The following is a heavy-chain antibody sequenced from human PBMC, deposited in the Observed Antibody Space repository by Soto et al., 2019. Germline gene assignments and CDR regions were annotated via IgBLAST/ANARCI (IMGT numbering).Heavy chain of an antibody. Sequence: PSETLCLTWTVSGGAISISSYSWGWIRQPPGKGLEWIGSIDCSGSTNYNPSLKSLVTISVDTSKNQFSLKLTSATAADTAVYYCATSPTTVWLRVGYYFDYWGQGTLVTVSS. J-gene: IGHJ4*02. CDR3: ATSPTTVWLRVGYYFDY. CDR1: GGAISISSYS. CDR2: IDCSGST. D-gene: IGHD4-17*01. V-gene: IGHV4-39*07.